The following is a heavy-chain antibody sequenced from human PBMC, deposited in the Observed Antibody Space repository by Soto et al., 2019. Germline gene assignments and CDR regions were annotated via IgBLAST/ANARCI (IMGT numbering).Heavy chain of an antibody. CDR3: ARDRPGAQHYFDY. CDR1: GDTISTGGYT. V-gene: IGHV4-30-2*01. CDR2: TYHSGNP. Sequence: SETLSLTYDVSGDTISTGGYTWAWIRQPPGEALEWIGHTYHSGNPYYNPSLKSRFTISRDNAKNTLYLQMNSLRAEDTAVYYCARDRPGAQHYFDYWGQGTMVTVSS. D-gene: IGHD6-6*01. J-gene: IGHJ4*02.